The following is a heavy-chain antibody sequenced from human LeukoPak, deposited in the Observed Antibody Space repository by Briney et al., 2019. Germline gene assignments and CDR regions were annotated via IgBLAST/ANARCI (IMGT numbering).Heavy chain of an antibody. J-gene: IGHJ4*02. CDR3: ARDGIMTNSAWDFDY. V-gene: IGHV3-74*01. CDR1: GFTFSSYW. D-gene: IGHD6-19*01. Sequence: GGSLRLSCAASGFTFSSYWMHWVRQAPGKGLVWVSRINSDGSSTSYADSVKGRFTISRDNAKNTLYLQMNSLRAEDTAVYYCARDGIMTNSAWDFDYWGQGTLVTVSS. CDR2: INSDGSST.